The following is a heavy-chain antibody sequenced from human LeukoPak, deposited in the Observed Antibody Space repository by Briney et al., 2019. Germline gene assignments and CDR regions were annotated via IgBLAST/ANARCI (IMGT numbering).Heavy chain of an antibody. CDR1: GGSISSGYYY. D-gene: IGHD2-8*01. Sequence: PSQTLSLTCTVSGGSISSGYYYWNWIRQPAGKELEWIGRIYTSGNTNYNPSLKSRVTISVGTSKNQFSLKLSSVTAADTAVYYCARAYDDAFDIWGQGTMVTVSS. J-gene: IGHJ3*02. CDR2: IYTSGNT. V-gene: IGHV4-61*02. CDR3: ARAYDDAFDI.